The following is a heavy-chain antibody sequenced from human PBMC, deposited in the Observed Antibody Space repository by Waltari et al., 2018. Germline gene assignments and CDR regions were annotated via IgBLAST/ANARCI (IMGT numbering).Heavy chain of an antibody. V-gene: IGHV1-2*02. CDR3: ARVGIAAAGTTSDY. Sequence: GGTNYAQKFQGRVTMTRDTSISTAYMELSRLRSDDTAVYYCARVGIAAAGTTSDYWGQGTLVTVSS. J-gene: IGHJ4*02. D-gene: IGHD6-13*01. CDR2: GGT.